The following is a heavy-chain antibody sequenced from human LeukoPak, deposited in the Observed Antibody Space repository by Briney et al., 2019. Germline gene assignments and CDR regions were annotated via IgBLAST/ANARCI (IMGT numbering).Heavy chain of an antibody. J-gene: IGHJ4*02. CDR2: ISSSSSAT. V-gene: IGHV3-48*02. D-gene: IGHD1-26*01. Sequence: GGSLRLSCAASGFTFSSYGMNWVRQAPGKGLEWVSYISSSSSATYYADSVKGRFTISRDNAKNSLYVQMNSLRDEDTAVYYCARDPFGGSDYWGQGTLVTVSS. CDR1: GFTFSSYG. CDR3: ARDPFGGSDY.